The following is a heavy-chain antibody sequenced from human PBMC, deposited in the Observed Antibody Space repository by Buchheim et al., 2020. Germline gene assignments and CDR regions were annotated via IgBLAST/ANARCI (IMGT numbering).Heavy chain of an antibody. CDR2: ISSSSTYT. V-gene: IGHV3-11*05. Sequence: QVQLVESGGGMVKPGGSLRLSCAASGFTFSDYYLTWIRQAPGKGLEWVSYISSSSTYTYYADSVRGRFTISRDNAKNSLYLQMNSLRAEDTAVYYCARPSRSYFYYLDVWGQGTT. J-gene: IGHJ6*03. CDR1: GFTFSDYY. CDR3: ARPSRSYFYYLDV. D-gene: IGHD1-14*01.